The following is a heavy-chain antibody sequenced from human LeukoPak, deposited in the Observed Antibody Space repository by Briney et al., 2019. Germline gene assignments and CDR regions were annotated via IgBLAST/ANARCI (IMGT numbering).Heavy chain of an antibody. CDR3: AKDHYGSGSYIDY. V-gene: IGHV3-33*06. CDR1: GFTFSSYG. Sequence: PGRSLRLSCAASGFTFSSYGMHWVRQAPGKGLEWVAVMWYDGSNKYYADSVKGRSTISRDNSKNTLYLQMNSLRAEDTAVYYCAKDHYGSGSYIDYWGQGTLVTVSS. J-gene: IGHJ4*02. D-gene: IGHD3-10*01. CDR2: MWYDGSNK.